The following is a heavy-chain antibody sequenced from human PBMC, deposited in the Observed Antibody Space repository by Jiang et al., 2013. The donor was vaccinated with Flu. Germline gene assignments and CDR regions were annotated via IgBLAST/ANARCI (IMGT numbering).Heavy chain of an antibody. J-gene: IGHJ3*01. CDR1: GGSISNYY. CDR2: IHYSGST. V-gene: IGHV4-59*08. CDR3: ARSDSWCSGHCNVFDAFDL. D-gene: IGHD2-2*03. Sequence: GLVKPSETLSLTCTVSGGSISNYYWSWIRQPPGKGLECIGYIHYSGSTDYNPSLKSRVTISVDTSKNQFSLQLSSVTAADTAVYYCARSDSWCSGHCNVFDAFDLWGQGTRVTVSS.